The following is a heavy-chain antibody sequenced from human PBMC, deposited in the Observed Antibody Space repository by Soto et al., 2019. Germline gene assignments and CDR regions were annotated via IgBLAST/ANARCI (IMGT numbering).Heavy chain of an antibody. Sequence: GSLRLSCAASGFTFSSYEMNWVRQAPGKGLEWVSYISSSGSTIYYADSVKGRFTISRDNAKNSLYLQMNSLRAEDTAVYYCARDRFPEAFDIWGQGTMVTVSS. CDR3: ARDRFPEAFDI. CDR2: ISSSGSTI. CDR1: GFTFSSYE. J-gene: IGHJ3*02. V-gene: IGHV3-48*03.